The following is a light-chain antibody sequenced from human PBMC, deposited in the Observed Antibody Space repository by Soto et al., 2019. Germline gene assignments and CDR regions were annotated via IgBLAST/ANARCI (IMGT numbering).Light chain of an antibody. CDR1: QGISIY. Sequence: DIQMTQSPSSLSASVGDRVTITCRASQGISIYLAWYQQKPGKVPKLLIYAASTLQSGVPSRFSGSGSGTDFTLTISSLQPEDVATYYCQKYNSAPPEFTFGPGTKVDIK. J-gene: IGKJ3*01. V-gene: IGKV1-27*01. CDR2: AAS. CDR3: QKYNSAPPEFT.